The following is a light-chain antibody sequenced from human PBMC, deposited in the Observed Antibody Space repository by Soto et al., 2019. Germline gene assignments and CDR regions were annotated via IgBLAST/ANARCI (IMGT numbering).Light chain of an antibody. Sequence: QAALTQPPSASGTPGQRVTISCSGSSPNIGSNYVYWYQQLPGTAPHFVIYRNNQRPSGVPDRFSGSKSGTSASLAISGLRSEDEADYYCAAWDGTLSGYVFGTGTKGTVL. J-gene: IGLJ1*01. CDR2: RNN. CDR3: AAWDGTLSGYV. CDR1: SPNIGSNY. V-gene: IGLV1-47*01.